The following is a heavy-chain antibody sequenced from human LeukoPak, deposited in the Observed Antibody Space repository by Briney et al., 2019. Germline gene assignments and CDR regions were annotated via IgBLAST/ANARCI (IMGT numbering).Heavy chain of an antibody. D-gene: IGHD4-17*01. CDR3: ARRDYGEHFDY. CDR2: IYYSGST. V-gene: IGHV4-59*01. Sequence: KSSETLSLTCTASGGSISSYYWSWIRQPPGKGLEWIGYIYYSGSTNYNPSLKSRVTISVDTSKNQLSLKLSSVTAADTAVYYCARRDYGEHFDYWGQGTLVTVSS. CDR1: GGSISSYY. J-gene: IGHJ4*02.